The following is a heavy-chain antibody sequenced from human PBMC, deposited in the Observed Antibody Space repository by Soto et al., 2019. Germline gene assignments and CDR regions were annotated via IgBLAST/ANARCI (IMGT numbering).Heavy chain of an antibody. CDR3: ARTYSIYYSMDV. J-gene: IGHJ6*02. D-gene: IGHD6-13*01. V-gene: IGHV1-18*01. Sequence: QVQRVQSGAEVKKPGASVKVSCKASGYTFTSYGVSWVRQAPGQGLEWMGWISAYNGNTNYAQKFQGRVTMTTDTSTSTAYMELRSLRSDDTAVYYGARTYSIYYSMDVWGQGTTVTVSS. CDR2: ISAYNGNT. CDR1: GYTFTSYG.